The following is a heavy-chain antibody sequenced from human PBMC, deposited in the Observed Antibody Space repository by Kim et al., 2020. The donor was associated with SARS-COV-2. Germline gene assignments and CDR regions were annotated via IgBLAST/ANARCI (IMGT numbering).Heavy chain of an antibody. V-gene: IGHV3-30-3*01. Sequence: GGSLRLSCAASGFTFSTYSMHWVRQAPGKGLEWVAVISYDGSNKYYADSVKGRFTISRDNSKNTLYLQMNSLRAGDTGLYYCARGALPGQQPGVFWGQGTLVTVPS. CDR1: GFTFSTYS. CDR2: ISYDGSNK. J-gene: IGHJ4*02. CDR3: ARGALPGQQPGVF. D-gene: IGHD6-13*01.